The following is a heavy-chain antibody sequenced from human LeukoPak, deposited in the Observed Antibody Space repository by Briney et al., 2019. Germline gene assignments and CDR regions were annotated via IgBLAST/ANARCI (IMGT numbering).Heavy chain of an antibody. D-gene: IGHD3-22*01. V-gene: IGHV4-59*08. CDR3: ARVMGDGSGYYPFDY. CDR2: IYNSGST. J-gene: IGHJ4*02. CDR1: GGSISSYY. Sequence: SEILSLTCTVSGGSISSYYWSWIRQPPGKGLEWIGYIYNSGSTNYNPSLKSRVTISVDTSKNQISLKLNSVTAADTAVYYCARVMGDGSGYYPFDYWGQGTLVTVSS.